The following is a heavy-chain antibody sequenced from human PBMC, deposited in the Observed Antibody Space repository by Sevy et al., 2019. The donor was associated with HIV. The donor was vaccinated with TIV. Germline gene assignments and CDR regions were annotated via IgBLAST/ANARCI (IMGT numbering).Heavy chain of an antibody. CDR3: AREERATVTTRRYYYYGIDV. J-gene: IGHJ6*02. V-gene: IGHV3-7*01. CDR2: IKQDGSEK. D-gene: IGHD4-17*01. CDR1: GFTFSSYW. Sequence: GGSLRISCAASGFTFSSYWMSWVRQAPGKGLEWVANIKQDGSEKYYVDSVKGRFTISRDNAKNSLYLQMNSLRAEDTAVYYCAREERATVTTRRYYYYGIDVWGQGTTVTVSS.